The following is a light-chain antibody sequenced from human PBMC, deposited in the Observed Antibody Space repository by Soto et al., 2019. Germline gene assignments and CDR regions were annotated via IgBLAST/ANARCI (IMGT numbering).Light chain of an antibody. J-gene: IGKJ1*01. CDR3: QQYAASPRT. CDR1: QSVSNNY. CDR2: GAS. V-gene: IGKV3-20*01. Sequence: EVVLTQSPGTLSLSPRERATLSCRASQSVSNNYLAWYQHKPGQAPRLLIYGASNRAPGIPDRFSGSGSGPDFTLTISRLEPKDFAVYYCQQYAASPRTFGQGTLVEVK.